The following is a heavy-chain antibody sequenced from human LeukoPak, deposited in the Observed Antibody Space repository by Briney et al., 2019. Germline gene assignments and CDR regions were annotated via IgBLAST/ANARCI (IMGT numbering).Heavy chain of an antibody. J-gene: IGHJ4*02. V-gene: IGHV1-69-2*01. CDR3: AVGRGFAHGRLEE. CDR1: GYTFTSYA. CDR2: FHPPDDEA. Sequence: ASVKVSCKASGYTFTSYAMNWVRQAPGQGLEWMGRFHPPDDEAKYLERFDGRIAITADTSTDTSYLELKGLTSDVTALYFCAVGRGFAHGRLEEWGQGTLITVSS. D-gene: IGHD5-12*01.